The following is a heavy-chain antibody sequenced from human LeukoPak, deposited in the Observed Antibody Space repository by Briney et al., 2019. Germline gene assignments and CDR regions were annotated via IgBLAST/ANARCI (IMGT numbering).Heavy chain of an antibody. CDR3: ARDRAGITVFDY. J-gene: IGHJ4*02. V-gene: IGHV3-11*05. CDR1: GFTSCDFY. D-gene: IGHD3-3*01. CDR2: ISSSSSYT. Sequence: GGSLRPSRAPSGFTSCDFYMNWIREAPGPGLEWVSYISSSSSYTNYADSVKGRFTISRDNAKNSLYLQMNSLRAEDTAVYYCARDRAGITVFDYWGQGTLVTVSS.